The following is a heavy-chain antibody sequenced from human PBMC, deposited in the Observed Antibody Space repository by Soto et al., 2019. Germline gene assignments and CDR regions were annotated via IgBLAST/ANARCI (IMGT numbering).Heavy chain of an antibody. J-gene: IGHJ4*02. CDR3: AKDRVLGGDPSYYFDY. CDR2: ISYDGSNK. CDR1: GFTFSSYG. Sequence: GGSLRLSCAASGFTFSSYGMHWVRQAPGKGLEWVAVISYDGSNKYYADSVKGRFTISRDNSKNTLYLQMNSLRAEDTAVYYCAKDRVLGGDPSYYFDYWGQGTLVTVSS. V-gene: IGHV3-30*18. D-gene: IGHD2-21*02.